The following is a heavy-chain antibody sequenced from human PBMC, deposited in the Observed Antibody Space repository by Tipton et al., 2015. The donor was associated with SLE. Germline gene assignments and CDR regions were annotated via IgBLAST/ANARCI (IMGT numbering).Heavy chain of an antibody. D-gene: IGHD3-10*01. J-gene: IGHJ3*02. CDR2: VFSSGTT. Sequence: TLSLTCTVSSGSVSSGAYYWSWIRQHPGKGLEWIGYVFSSGTTYYNPSLKGRVTMSVDTFKNQFSLNLSSVTAADTAVYYCARDYYGSGFDAFDIWGQGTMVTVSS. CDR1: SGSVSSGAYY. CDR3: ARDYYGSGFDAFDI. V-gene: IGHV4-31*03.